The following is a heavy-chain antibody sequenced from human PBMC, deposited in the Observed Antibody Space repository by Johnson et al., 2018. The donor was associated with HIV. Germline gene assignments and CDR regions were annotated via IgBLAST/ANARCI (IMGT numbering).Heavy chain of an antibody. CDR3: ARVYVVSHSDFWSGYYNLFDM. D-gene: IGHD3-3*01. J-gene: IGHJ3*02. Sequence: VQLVESGGGLVQPGGSLRLSCAASGFTFSSYWMSWVRQAPGKGLEWVANIKQDGSEKYYVDSVKGRFTISRDNAKNSLYLQMNSLRAEDTALYYCARVYVVSHSDFWSGYYNLFDMWGQGTMVTVSS. CDR2: IKQDGSEK. CDR1: GFTFSSYW. V-gene: IGHV3-7*03.